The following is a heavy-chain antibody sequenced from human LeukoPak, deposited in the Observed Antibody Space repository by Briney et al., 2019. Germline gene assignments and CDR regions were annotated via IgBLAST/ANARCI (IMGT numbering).Heavy chain of an antibody. CDR3: ARVSGSYYFDY. V-gene: IGHV3-21*01. CDR2: ISSSSSYI. Sequence: GGSLRLSCAASGFTFSSYSMNWVRQAPGKGLEWVSSISSSSSYIYYADSVKGRFTISRDDAENSLYLQMNSLRAEDTAVYYCARVSGSYYFDYWGQGTLVTVSS. J-gene: IGHJ4*02. D-gene: IGHD1-26*01. CDR1: GFTFSSYS.